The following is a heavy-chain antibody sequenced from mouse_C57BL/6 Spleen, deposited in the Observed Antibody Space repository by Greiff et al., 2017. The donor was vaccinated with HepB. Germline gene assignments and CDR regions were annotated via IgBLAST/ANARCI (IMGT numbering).Heavy chain of an antibody. D-gene: IGHD1-1*01. V-gene: IGHV1-58*01. J-gene: IGHJ2*01. CDR2: IYIGNGYT. Sequence: EVKLVESGAELVRPGSSVKMSCKTSGYTFTSYGINWVKQRPGQGLEWIGYIYIGNGYTEYNEKFKGKATLTSDTSSSTAYMQLSSLTSEDSAIYFCARGAVLTTVVAEDFDYWGQGTTLTVSS. CDR1: GYTFTSYG. CDR3: ARGAVLTTVVAEDFDY.